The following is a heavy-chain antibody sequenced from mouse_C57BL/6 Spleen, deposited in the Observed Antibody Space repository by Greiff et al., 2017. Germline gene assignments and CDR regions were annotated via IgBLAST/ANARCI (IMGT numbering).Heavy chain of an antibody. CDR1: GYTFTDYE. Sequence: QVQLKESGAELVRPGASVTLSCKASGYTFTDYEMHWVKQTPVHGLEWIGAIDPETGGTAYNQKFKGKAILTADKSSSTAYMELRSLTSEDSAVYYCTRPVADFDYWGQGTTLTVSS. D-gene: IGHD1-1*01. J-gene: IGHJ2*01. CDR2: IDPETGGT. CDR3: TRPVADFDY. V-gene: IGHV1-15*01.